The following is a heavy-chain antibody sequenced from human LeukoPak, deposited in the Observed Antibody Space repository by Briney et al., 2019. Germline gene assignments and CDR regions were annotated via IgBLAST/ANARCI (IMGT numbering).Heavy chain of an antibody. Sequence: SETLSLTCTVAGASISSESYYWGWIRQPPGKRLEWIGSIYFIGSTYYNPSLKSRVTVSLDTPNNQFSLKLSSATAADTAVYYCVGHKRRGSGRQIDAVDVWGQGTMVIVSS. CDR2: IYFIGST. V-gene: IGHV4-39*01. J-gene: IGHJ3*01. CDR1: GASISSESYY. D-gene: IGHD3-10*01. CDR3: VGHKRRGSGRQIDAVDV.